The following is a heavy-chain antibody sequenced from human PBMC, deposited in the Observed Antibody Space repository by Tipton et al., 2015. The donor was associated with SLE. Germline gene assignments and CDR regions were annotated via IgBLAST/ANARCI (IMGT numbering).Heavy chain of an antibody. J-gene: IGHJ6*03. V-gene: IGHV4-59*11. D-gene: IGHD2-2*01. CDR1: GGPISRHY. CDR3: ARVPAVYYYYMDV. Sequence: GLVKPSETLSLTCTISGGPISRHYWSWIRQPPGKGLEWIGYIYYSGSTNYNPSLKSRVTISVDTSKNQFSLKLSSVTAADTAVYYCARVPAVYYYYMDVWGKGTTVTVSS. CDR2: IYYSGST.